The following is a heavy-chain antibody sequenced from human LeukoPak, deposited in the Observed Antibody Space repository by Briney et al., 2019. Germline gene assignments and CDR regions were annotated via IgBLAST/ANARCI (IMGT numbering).Heavy chain of an antibody. CDR2: IYYSGST. D-gene: IGHD5-18*01. CDR3: ARVSQGSGYSLGAWFDP. V-gene: IGHV4-59*01. CDR1: GGSISSYY. J-gene: IGHJ5*02. Sequence: PSETLSLTCTVSGGSISSYYWSWIRQPPGKGLEWIGYIYYSGSTNYNPSLKSRVTISVDTSKNQFSLKLSSVTAADTAVYYCARVSQGSGYSLGAWFDPWGQGTLVTVSS.